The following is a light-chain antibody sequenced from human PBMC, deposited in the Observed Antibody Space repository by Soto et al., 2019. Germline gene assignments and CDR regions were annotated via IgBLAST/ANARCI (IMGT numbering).Light chain of an antibody. J-gene: IGKJ1*01. V-gene: IGKV1-5*01. CDR3: HQFGGSTRA. Sequence: DIQMTQSPSTLSASVGDTVTITCRASQSIDTWLAWYQQKPGKAPKLLIYDASNLESGVPSRFSGSGSGTDFMLTISRLEPEDFAVYYCHQFGGSTRAFGQGTKVDIK. CDR2: DAS. CDR1: QSIDTW.